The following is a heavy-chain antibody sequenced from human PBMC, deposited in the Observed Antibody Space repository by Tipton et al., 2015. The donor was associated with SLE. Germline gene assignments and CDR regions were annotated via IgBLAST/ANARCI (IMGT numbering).Heavy chain of an antibody. CDR3: ALRWPDTWTTAY. CDR1: DYTFTSYD. D-gene: IGHD5-12*01. Sequence: QSGPEVKKPGASVKVSCKASDYTFTSYDITWVRQAPGQGLEWMGWVSAYSGNTNSAQNLQGRVIMTTDTSTSTAYMELRSLRSDDTAVYYWALRWPDTWTTAYWGQGTLGTVSS. CDR2: VSAYSGNT. V-gene: IGHV1-18*01. J-gene: IGHJ4*02.